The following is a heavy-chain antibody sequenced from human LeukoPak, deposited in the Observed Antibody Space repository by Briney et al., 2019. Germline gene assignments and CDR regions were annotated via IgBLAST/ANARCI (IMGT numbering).Heavy chain of an antibody. CDR1: GYTFTGYY. Sequence: ASVKVSCKSSGYTFTGYYIHWVRQAPGQGLEWMGWINPNSGASNYAQKFQGRVTMTRDTSTSTVYMELSSLRSEDTAVYYCARDSADYGDYDYWGQGTLVTVSS. CDR3: ARDSADYGDYDY. J-gene: IGHJ4*02. CDR2: INPNSGAS. D-gene: IGHD4-17*01. V-gene: IGHV1-2*02.